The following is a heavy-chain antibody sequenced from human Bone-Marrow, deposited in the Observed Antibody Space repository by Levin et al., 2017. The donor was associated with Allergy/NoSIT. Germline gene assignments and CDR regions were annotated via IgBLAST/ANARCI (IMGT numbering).Heavy chain of an antibody. CDR3: ARDHSPLTLVQGISGYYYYLDV. Sequence: TGGSLRLSCRASGYSFTSFGISWVRQAPGQGLEWMGGISVYNGDTKYAQNFQDRVTMTTDTATTTAHMELRSLRSDDTAIYYCARDHSPLTLVQGISGYYYYLDVWGKGTTVTVSS. CDR2: ISVYNGDT. D-gene: IGHD3-10*01. J-gene: IGHJ6*03. CDR1: GYSFTSFG. V-gene: IGHV1-18*01.